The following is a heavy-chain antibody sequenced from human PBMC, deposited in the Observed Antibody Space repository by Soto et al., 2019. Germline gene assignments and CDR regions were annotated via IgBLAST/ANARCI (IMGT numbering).Heavy chain of an antibody. CDR1: GFTFSDYG. CDR2: IWYDGTNK. V-gene: IGHV3-33*06. J-gene: IGHJ4*02. D-gene: IGHD5-12*01. CDR3: ANEGDPGYNLGNFDY. Sequence: QVQLVESGGGVVQPGRSLRLSCAASGFTFSDYGMHWVRQAPGKGLEWVALIWYDGTNKYYADSVKGRFTISRDNSKNTLYLQMNSLRAEDTAVYFCANEGDPGYNLGNFDYWGQGALVTVAS.